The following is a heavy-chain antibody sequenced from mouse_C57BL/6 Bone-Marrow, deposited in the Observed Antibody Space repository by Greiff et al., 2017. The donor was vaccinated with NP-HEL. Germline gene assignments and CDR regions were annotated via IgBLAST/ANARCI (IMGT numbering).Heavy chain of an antibody. V-gene: IGHV1-54*01. J-gene: IGHJ2*01. D-gene: IGHD4-1*01. CDR1: GYAFTNYL. CDR3: ARSWDYFDY. CDR2: INPGSGGT. Sequence: LVESGAELVRPGTSVKVSCKASGYAFTNYLIEWVKQRPGQGLEWIGVINPGSGGTNYNEKFKGKATLTADKSSSTAYMQLSSLTSEDSAVYFCARSWDYFDYWGQGTTLTVSS.